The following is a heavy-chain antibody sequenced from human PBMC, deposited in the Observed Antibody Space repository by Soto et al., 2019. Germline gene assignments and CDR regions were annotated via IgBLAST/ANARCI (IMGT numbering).Heavy chain of an antibody. Sequence: ASVKVSCKASGYTFTSSYMHWVRQAPGQGLEWMGIINPSGGSTSYAQKFQGRVTMTRDTSTSTVYMELSSLRSEDTAVYYCARVKVWFDEGPYFDYWGQGTPVTVSS. V-gene: IGHV1-46*01. CDR3: ARVKVWFDEGPYFDY. D-gene: IGHD3-10*01. CDR2: INPSGGST. J-gene: IGHJ4*02. CDR1: GYTFTSSY.